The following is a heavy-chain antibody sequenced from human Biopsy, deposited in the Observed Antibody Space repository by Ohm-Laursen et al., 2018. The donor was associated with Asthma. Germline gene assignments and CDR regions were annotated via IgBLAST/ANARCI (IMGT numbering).Heavy chain of an antibody. J-gene: IGHJ4*02. V-gene: IGHV3-48*01. CDR2: ISSSSSTI. CDR1: GFTFSRYS. Sequence: SLRLSCIASGFTFSRYSMNWVRQAPGKGLEWVSYISSSSSTIYYADSVKGRFTISRDNAKNSLYLQMNSLRGEDTAVYYCARFKRGYSYGYAGVFDYWGQGTLVTVSS. D-gene: IGHD5-18*01. CDR3: ARFKRGYSYGYAGVFDY.